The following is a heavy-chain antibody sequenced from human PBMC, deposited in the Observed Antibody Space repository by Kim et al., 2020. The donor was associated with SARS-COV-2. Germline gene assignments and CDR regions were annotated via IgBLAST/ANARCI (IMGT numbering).Heavy chain of an antibody. D-gene: IGHD6-19*01. Sequence: GGSLRLSCAASGFTFSSYAMSWVRQAPGKGLEWVSVIYSGGSSTYYADSVKGRFTISRDNSKNTLYLQMNSLRAEDTAVYYCAKDVRYSSGPDAFDIWGQGTMVTVSS. CDR3: AKDVRYSSGPDAFDI. CDR2: IYSGGSST. V-gene: IGHV3-23*03. J-gene: IGHJ3*02. CDR1: GFTFSSYA.